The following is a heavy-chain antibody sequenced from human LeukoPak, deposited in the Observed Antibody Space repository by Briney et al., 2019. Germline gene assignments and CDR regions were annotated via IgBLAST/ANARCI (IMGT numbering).Heavy chain of an antibody. V-gene: IGHV1-3*01. CDR1: GYTFTSYA. CDR2: INAGNGNT. D-gene: IGHD3-3*01. J-gene: IGHJ4*02. Sequence: ASVKVSCKASGYTFTSYAMHWVRQAPGQRLEWMGWINAGNGNTKYSQKFQGRVTITRDTSASTAYMELSSLRSEDTAVYYCAREDYYDFWSGYSKPYDYWGQGTLVTVSS. CDR3: AREDYYDFWSGYSKPYDY.